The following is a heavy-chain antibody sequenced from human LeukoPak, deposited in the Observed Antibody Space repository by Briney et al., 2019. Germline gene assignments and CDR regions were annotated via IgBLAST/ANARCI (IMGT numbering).Heavy chain of an antibody. CDR2: ISAYNGNT. V-gene: IGHV1-18*01. J-gene: IGHJ4*02. Sequence: ASVTVSCTASGYTFTSYGISWVRQAPGQGLEWMGWISAYNGNTNYAQKLQGRVTMTTDTSTSTAYMELRSLRSDDTAVYYCAREDSTSDSSSWVTFGGVIVLDYWGQGTLVTVSS. D-gene: IGHD3-16*02. CDR3: AREDSTSDSSSWVTFGGVIVLDY. CDR1: GYTFTSYG.